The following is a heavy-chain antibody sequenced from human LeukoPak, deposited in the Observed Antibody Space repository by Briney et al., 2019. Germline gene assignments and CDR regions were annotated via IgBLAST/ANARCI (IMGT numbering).Heavy chain of an antibody. CDR3: AKDDVWGSYRSPPGY. CDR1: GFTFSSYG. D-gene: IGHD3-16*02. CDR2: ISYDGSNK. J-gene: IGHJ4*02. Sequence: GGSLRLSYAASGFTFSSYGMHWVRQAPGKGLEWVAVISYDGSNKYYADSVKGRFTISRDNSKNTLYLQMNSLRAEDTAVYYCAKDDVWGSYRSPPGYWGQGTLVTVSS. V-gene: IGHV3-30*18.